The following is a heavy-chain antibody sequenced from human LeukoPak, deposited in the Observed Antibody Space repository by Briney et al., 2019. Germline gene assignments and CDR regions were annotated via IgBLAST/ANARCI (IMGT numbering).Heavy chain of an antibody. J-gene: IGHJ4*02. V-gene: IGHV4-38-2*02. CDR1: GYSISSGYY. D-gene: IGHD5-12*01. CDR3: AREFGARGYDSGRYFDY. Sequence: SETLSLTCTVSGYSISSGYYWGWIRQPPGKGLEWIGSIYHSGSTYYNPSLKSRVTISVDTSKNQFSLKLSSVTAADTAVYYCAREFGARGYDSGRYFDYWGQGTLVTVSS. CDR2: IYHSGST.